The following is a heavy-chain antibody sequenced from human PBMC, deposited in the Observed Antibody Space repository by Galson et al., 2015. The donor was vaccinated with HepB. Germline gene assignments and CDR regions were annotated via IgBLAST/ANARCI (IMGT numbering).Heavy chain of an antibody. D-gene: IGHD2-15*01. CDR1: GFTFSSYA. CDR2: ISGSGGST. Sequence: SLRLSCAASGFTFSSYAMSWVRQAPGKGLEWVSAISGSGGSTYYADSVKGRFTISRDYSKNTLYLQMNSLRAEDTAVYYCAKDFTGDIVVVVAATGPDWFDPWGQGTLVTVSS. V-gene: IGHV3-23*01. CDR3: AKDFTGDIVVVVAATGPDWFDP. J-gene: IGHJ5*02.